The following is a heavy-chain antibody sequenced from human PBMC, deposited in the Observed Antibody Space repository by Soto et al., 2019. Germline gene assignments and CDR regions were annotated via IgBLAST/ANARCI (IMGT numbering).Heavy chain of an antibody. V-gene: IGHV4-31*03. D-gene: IGHD6-6*01. CDR3: ARRGGSSSGYYYYAMDV. CDR1: SDSMNSGGYY. J-gene: IGHJ6*02. Sequence: SETLSLTCSVSSDSMNSGGYYWSWICQHPGKGLEWIGYIYSNGDTYYNPSLKSRVTISVDTSKNQFSLNLTSVTAADTAVYYCARRGGSSSGYYYYAMDVWGQGTTVTV. CDR2: IYSNGDT.